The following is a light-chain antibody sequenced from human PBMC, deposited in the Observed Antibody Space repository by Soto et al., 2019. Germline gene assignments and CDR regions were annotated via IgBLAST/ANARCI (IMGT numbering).Light chain of an antibody. CDR2: KAS. CDR3: KQYNSYRA. CDR1: ESIDSW. Sequence: DLQMTQSPSTLSSSLGDRVTITCRASESIDSWLAWHQQKPGRAPKLLISKASSLESGVQSRFSGSGFGTESTLTIRSLQPDDFATYYCKQYNSYRACGQGTKVDIK. J-gene: IGKJ1*01. V-gene: IGKV1-5*03.